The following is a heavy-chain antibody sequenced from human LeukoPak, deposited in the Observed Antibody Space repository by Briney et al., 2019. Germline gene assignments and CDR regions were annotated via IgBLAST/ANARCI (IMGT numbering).Heavy chain of an antibody. J-gene: IGHJ4*02. Sequence: TSETLSLTCTVSGGSISSSSYYWGWIRQPPGKGLEWIGSIYYSGSTYYNPSLKSRVTISVDTSKNQFSLKLSSVTAADTAVYYCARHSGDMGIYYFDYWGQGTLVTVSS. CDR2: IYYSGST. CDR3: ARHSGDMGIYYFDY. CDR1: GGSISSSSYY. V-gene: IGHV4-39*01. D-gene: IGHD2-15*01.